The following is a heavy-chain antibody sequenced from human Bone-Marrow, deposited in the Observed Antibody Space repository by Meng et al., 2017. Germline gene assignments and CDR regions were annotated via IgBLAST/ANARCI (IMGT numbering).Heavy chain of an antibody. CDR1: GGSFSGYY. CDR3: AGVHGYYYGSESHVFDY. D-gene: IGHD3-10*01. J-gene: IGHJ4*02. Sequence: GSLRLSCAVYGGSFSGYYWSWICQPPGKGLEWIGEINHSGSTNYNPSLKSRVTISVDTPKNQVSLKLSSVTDADTAMYYCAGVHGYYYGSESHVFDYWGQGTLVTVSS. CDR2: INHSGST. V-gene: IGHV4-34*01.